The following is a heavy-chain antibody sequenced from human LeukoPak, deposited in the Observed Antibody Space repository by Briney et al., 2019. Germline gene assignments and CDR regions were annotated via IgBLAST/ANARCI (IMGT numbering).Heavy chain of an antibody. Sequence: GGSLRLSCAASGFTFSSYAMSWVRQAPGKGLEWVSAISGSGGSTYYAGSVKGRFTISRDNSKNTLYLQMNSLRAEDTAVYYCAKDWLKDILTGYLDWGQGTLVTVSS. CDR2: ISGSGGST. D-gene: IGHD3-9*01. CDR3: AKDWLKDILTGYLD. V-gene: IGHV3-23*01. J-gene: IGHJ1*01. CDR1: GFTFSSYA.